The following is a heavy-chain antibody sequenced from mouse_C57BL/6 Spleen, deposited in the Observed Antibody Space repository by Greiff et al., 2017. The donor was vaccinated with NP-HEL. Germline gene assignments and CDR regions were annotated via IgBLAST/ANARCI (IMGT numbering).Heavy chain of an antibody. CDR3: ARHWEYYLDY. CDR1: GFTFSSYP. Sequence: EVMLVESGGGLVKPGGSLKLSCAASGFTFSSYPMPWVRQTPERRLEWVATISGGGGNTYYPDSVKGRFTLSRDNATNTLYLQMSSLRSEDTALYYCARHWEYYLDYWGQGTTLTVSS. V-gene: IGHV5-9*01. CDR2: ISGGGGNT. J-gene: IGHJ2*01. D-gene: IGHD4-1*01.